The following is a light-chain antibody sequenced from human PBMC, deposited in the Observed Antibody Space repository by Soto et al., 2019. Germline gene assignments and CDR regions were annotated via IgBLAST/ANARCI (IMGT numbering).Light chain of an antibody. J-gene: IGLJ1*01. CDR1: KSDIGVYDF. CDR2: EVV. CDR3: KSYAGSKTSV. Sequence: QSVLTQPPSASGSPGQSVTISCTGTKSDIGVYDFVSWYQHHPGKAPRLIIYEVVQRPSGVPDRFSGSKSGNTASLTVSGLQAADEADYFCKSYAGSKTSVFGSGTKVTXL. V-gene: IGLV2-8*01.